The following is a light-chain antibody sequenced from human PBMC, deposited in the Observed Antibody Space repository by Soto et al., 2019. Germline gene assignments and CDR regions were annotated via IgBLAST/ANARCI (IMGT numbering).Light chain of an antibody. CDR1: QSISSW. V-gene: IGKV1-5*01. CDR3: QQYNSYSRT. J-gene: IGKJ1*01. CDR2: DAS. Sequence: DIQMTQSPSTLSASVGASVTITGRASQSISSWLAWYQQKPGKAPKLLIYDASSLESGVPSRFSGSGSGTEFTLTISSLQPDDFATYYCQQYNSYSRTFGQGTKVDIK.